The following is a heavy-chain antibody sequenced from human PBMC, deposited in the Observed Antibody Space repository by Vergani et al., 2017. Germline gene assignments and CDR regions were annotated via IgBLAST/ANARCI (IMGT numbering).Heavy chain of an antibody. CDR3: AKDLVSSTSSLYFDY. CDR2: ISGSGGST. D-gene: IGHD6-6*01. Sequence: EVQLLESGGGLAQPGGSLRLSCAASGFTFSSYAMSWVRQAPGKGLEWVSAISGSGGSTYYADSVKGRFTISRDNSKNTLFLQMNSLRAEDTAVYYCAKDLVSSTSSLYFDYWGQGTLVTVPS. CDR1: GFTFSSYA. J-gene: IGHJ4*02. V-gene: IGHV3-23*01.